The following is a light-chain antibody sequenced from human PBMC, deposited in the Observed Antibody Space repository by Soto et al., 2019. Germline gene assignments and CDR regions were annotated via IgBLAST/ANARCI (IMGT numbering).Light chain of an antibody. J-gene: IGLJ1*01. CDR3: SSYTSSSTLYV. CDR2: EVS. Sequence: QSVLTQPASVSGSPGQSITISCTGTSSDVGGYKYVSWYQQHAGKAPKLIIYEVSNRPSGVSNRFSGSKSGNTASLTISGLHTEDEADYYCSSYTSSSTLYVFGTGTKLTVL. CDR1: SSDVGGYKY. V-gene: IGLV2-14*01.